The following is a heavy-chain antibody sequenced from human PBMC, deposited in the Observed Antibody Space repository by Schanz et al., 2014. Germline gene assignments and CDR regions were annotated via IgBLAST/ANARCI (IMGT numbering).Heavy chain of an antibody. CDR2: IRQEGSEK. D-gene: IGHD3-10*01. CDR1: GFTFGNYW. CDR3: ARSEMDRGVIWGY. V-gene: IGHV3-7*01. Sequence: EVQLVESGGGLVQPGESLRVSCAASGFTFGNYWMSWVRQAPGKGLEWVANIRQEGSEKYYVDSVKGRFTVSRDDAKNSLYLQMNSLRVEDTAVYYCARSEMDRGVIWGYWGQGTLVTVSS. J-gene: IGHJ4*02.